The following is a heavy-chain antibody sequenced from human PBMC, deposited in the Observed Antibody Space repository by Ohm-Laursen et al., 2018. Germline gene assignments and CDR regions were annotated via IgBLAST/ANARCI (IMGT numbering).Heavy chain of an antibody. V-gene: IGHV3-30*18. CDR2: ISYGGSNK. D-gene: IGHD3-16*01. Sequence: SLRLSCTASGFTFSSYGMHWVRQAPGKGLEWVAVISYGGSNKYYADSVKGRFTISRDNSKNTLYLQMNSLRAEDTAVYYCAKDQYDHYYGMDVWGQGTTVTVSS. CDR3: AKDQYDHYYGMDV. CDR1: GFTFSSYG. J-gene: IGHJ6*02.